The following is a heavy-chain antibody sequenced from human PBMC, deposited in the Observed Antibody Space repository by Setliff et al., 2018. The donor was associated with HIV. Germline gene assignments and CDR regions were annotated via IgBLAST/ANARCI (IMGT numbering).Heavy chain of an antibody. Sequence: PSETLSLTCDVSGFSISSRYYWSWIRQPPGKGLEWIGEIIHSGSINYNPSIKSRVTISVDTYNNQFSLNMNSVNAADTAVYYCARGYASGYDAYGYWGQGTLVTVSS. CDR3: ARGYASGYDAYGY. V-gene: IGHV4-34*01. CDR1: GFSISSRYY. D-gene: IGHD5-12*01. CDR2: IIHSGSI. J-gene: IGHJ4*02.